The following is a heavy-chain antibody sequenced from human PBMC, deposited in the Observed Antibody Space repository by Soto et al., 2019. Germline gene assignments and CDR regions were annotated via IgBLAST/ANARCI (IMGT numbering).Heavy chain of an antibody. CDR1: GFTFSSYA. Sequence: QVQLVESGGGVVQPGRSLRLSCAASGFTFSSYAIHWVRQAPGKGLEWVALISYDGSNKYYADSVKGRFTISKDKPKNTLYLQMNSLRAEDTAVYYWARHKGDLRFLEWSYYFDYWGQGTLVTVSS. J-gene: IGHJ4*02. D-gene: IGHD3-3*01. CDR2: ISYDGSNK. V-gene: IGHV3-30-3*01. CDR3: ARHKGDLRFLEWSYYFDY.